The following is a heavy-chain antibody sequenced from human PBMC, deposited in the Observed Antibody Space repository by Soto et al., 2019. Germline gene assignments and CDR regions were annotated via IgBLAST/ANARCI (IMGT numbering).Heavy chain of an antibody. CDR2: IIPIIGTP. J-gene: IGHJ6*02. CDR3: ARDLEFRDGNISHLDY. D-gene: IGHD3-16*01. V-gene: IGHV1-69*13. Sequence: ASVKVSCKASGGTFRNHVFNWVRQAPGQGLEWMGGIIPIIGTPNYAQKFQGRVTITADASTNTVYLEVSSLRSQDTAVYYCARDLEFRDGNISHLDYWGQGTTVTVSS. CDR1: GGTFRNHV.